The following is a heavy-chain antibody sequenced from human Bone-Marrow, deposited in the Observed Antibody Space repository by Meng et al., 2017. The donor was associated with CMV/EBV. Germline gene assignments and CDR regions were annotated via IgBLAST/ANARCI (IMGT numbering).Heavy chain of an antibody. J-gene: IGHJ4*02. Sequence: SETLSLTCTVSGGSISSSSYYWGWIRQPPGKGLEWIGSIYYSGSTYYNPSLKSRVTISVDTSKNQFSLKLSSVTAADTAVYYCARDHPRNWELHGVGFDYWGQRKLVTVSS. D-gene: IGHD1-26*01. CDR1: GGSISSSSYY. CDR2: IYYSGST. CDR3: ARDHPRNWELHGVGFDY. V-gene: IGHV4-39*07.